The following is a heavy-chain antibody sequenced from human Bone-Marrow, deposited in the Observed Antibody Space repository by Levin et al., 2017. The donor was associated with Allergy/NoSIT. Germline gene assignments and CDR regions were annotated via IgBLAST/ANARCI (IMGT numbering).Heavy chain of an antibody. D-gene: IGHD3-3*01. V-gene: IGHV3-30*18. CDR2: ISYDGSNK. Sequence: SCAASPEFAFSSYGMHWVRQAPGKGLDWVAVISYDGSNKFYADSVKGRFTISRDNSKNTLYLQMNSLRAEDTAIYYCAKDLITIFGVVMNYYGMDVWGQGTTVTVSS. CDR1: PEFAFSSYG. CDR3: AKDLITIFGVVMNYYGMDV. J-gene: IGHJ6*02.